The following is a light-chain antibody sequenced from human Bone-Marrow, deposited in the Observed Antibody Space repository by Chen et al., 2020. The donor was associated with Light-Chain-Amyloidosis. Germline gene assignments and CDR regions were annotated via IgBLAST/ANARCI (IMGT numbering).Light chain of an antibody. Sequence: QSALPHPASVSGSPGKSITISCTGTSSDVGGDNHVSWYQQHPDKAPKLMIYEVTNRPSWVPDRFSGSKSDNTASLTISGLQTEDEADYFCSSYTITNTLVFGSGTRVTVL. CDR3: SSYTITNTLV. CDR1: SSDVGGDNH. V-gene: IGLV2-14*01. J-gene: IGLJ1*01. CDR2: EVT.